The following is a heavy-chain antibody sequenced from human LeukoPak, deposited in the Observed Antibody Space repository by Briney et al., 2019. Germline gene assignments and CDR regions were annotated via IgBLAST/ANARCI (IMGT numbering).Heavy chain of an antibody. J-gene: IGHJ4*02. CDR2: ISGSDGNT. Sequence: GGSLRLSCAASGFTFSSYGMSWVRQAPGKGLEWVSSISGSDGNTYYADSVKGRFTISRDNSKNTLFLHMNSLRAEDTAVYYCAKALGGYHFDYWGQGTLVTVSS. D-gene: IGHD3-16*01. CDR3: AKALGGYHFDY. CDR1: GFTFSSYG. V-gene: IGHV3-23*01.